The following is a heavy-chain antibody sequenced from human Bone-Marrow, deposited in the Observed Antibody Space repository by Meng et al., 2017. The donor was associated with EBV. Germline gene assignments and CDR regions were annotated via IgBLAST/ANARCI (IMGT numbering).Heavy chain of an antibody. CDR3: ASYHGSGSSIDY. CDR1: GFTLSDYY. D-gene: IGHD3-10*01. CDR2: ISNSGSII. V-gene: IGHV3-11*01. J-gene: IGHJ4*02. Sequence: QVPLVWFGGGLVKPGWSLRLSFAASGFTLSDYYMSWIRQAPGKGLEWVSHISNSGSIIYYAASVKGRFTISRDNAKNSLYLQMSSLRAEDTAVYYCASYHGSGSSIDYWGQGTLVTVSS.